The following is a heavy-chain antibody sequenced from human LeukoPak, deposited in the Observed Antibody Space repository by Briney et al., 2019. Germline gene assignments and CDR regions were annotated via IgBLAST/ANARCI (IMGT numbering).Heavy chain of an antibody. CDR2: ISWNSGSI. CDR1: GFTFDDYA. Sequence: PGGSLRLSCAASGFTFDDYAMLWVRQAPGKGLEWVSGISWNSGSIGYADSVKGRFTIFRDNAKNSLYLQMDSLRAEDTALYYCAKDINYGDYRAFDIWGQGTMVTVSS. J-gene: IGHJ3*02. CDR3: AKDINYGDYRAFDI. D-gene: IGHD4-17*01. V-gene: IGHV3-9*01.